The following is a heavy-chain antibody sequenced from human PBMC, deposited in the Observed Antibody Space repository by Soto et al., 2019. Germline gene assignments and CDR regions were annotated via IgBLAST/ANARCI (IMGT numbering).Heavy chain of an antibody. V-gene: IGHV3-73*02. J-gene: IGHJ4*02. CDR3: ARGVYDFWSGHPKGLDY. D-gene: IGHD3-3*01. CDR1: GFTFSGSA. CDR2: IRNKANNYAT. Sequence: EVQLVESGGGLVQPGGSLKLSCAASGFTFSGSAMHWVRQASGKGLEWVGRIRNKANNYATAYAVSVKGRFTISRDDSRNTAYVQMNSLKTEDTAVYYCARGVYDFWSGHPKGLDYWGQGTVVTVSS.